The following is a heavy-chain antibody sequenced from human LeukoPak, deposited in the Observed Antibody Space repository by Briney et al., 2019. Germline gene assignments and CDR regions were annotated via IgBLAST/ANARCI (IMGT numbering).Heavy chain of an antibody. CDR3: ARDRLYCSGGSCYSSDTFDY. J-gene: IGHJ4*02. CDR1: GGSISSYY. V-gene: IGHV4-4*07. CDR2: IYTSGST. D-gene: IGHD2-15*01. Sequence: SETLSLTCTVSGGSISSYYWSWIRQPAGKGLEWIGRIYTSGSTNYNPSLKSRVTMSVDTSKNQFSLKLSSVTAADTAVYYCARDRLYCSGGSCYSSDTFDYWGQGTLVTVSS.